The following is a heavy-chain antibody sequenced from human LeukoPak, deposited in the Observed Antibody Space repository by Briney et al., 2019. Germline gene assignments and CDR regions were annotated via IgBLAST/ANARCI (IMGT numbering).Heavy chain of an antibody. CDR1: GGSISSYY. CDR2: IYDSGST. J-gene: IGHJ6*02. CDR3: ARDSRRGEYSSSWYPYGMDV. V-gene: IGHV4-59*01. D-gene: IGHD6-13*01. Sequence: PSETLSLTCTVSGGSISSYYWSWIRQPPGKGLEWIGYIYDSGSTNYNPSLKSRVTISVDTSKNQFSLKLSSVTAADTAVYYCARDSRRGEYSSSWYPYGMDVWGQGTTVTVSS.